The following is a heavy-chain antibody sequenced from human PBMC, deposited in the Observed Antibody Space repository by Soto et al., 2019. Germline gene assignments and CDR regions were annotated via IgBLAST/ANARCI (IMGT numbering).Heavy chain of an antibody. J-gene: IGHJ1*01. CDR1: GFTFSDYY. D-gene: IGHD3-16*01. CDR2: ISGSSGTI. Sequence: QVQLVESGGGLVKPGGSLRLSCAASGFTFSDYYMSWISQAPGKGLEWVSYISGSSGTIDYADSLKGRFTISRDNAKNSLYLQMSTLRAEDTAVYYCARNRGGYCQHWGQGTLVIVSS. CDR3: ARNRGGYCQH. V-gene: IGHV3-11*01.